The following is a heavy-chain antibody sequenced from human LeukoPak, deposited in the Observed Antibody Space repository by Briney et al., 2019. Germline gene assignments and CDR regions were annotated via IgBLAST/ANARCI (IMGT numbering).Heavy chain of an antibody. J-gene: IGHJ1*01. D-gene: IGHD2-21*02. V-gene: IGHV4-34*01. CDR2: INHSGST. CDR3: ARSNAYCGGDCSGYFQH. Sequence: PSETLSLTCAVYGGSFSGYYWSWIRQPPGKGLEWIGEINHSGSTNYNPSLKSRVTISVDTSKNQFSLKLNSVTAADTAVYYCARSNAYCGGDCSGYFQHWGQGTLVTVSS. CDR1: GGSFSGYY.